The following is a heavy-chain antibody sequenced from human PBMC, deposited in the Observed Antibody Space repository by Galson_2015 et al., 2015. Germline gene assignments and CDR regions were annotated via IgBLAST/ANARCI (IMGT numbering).Heavy chain of an antibody. J-gene: IGHJ6*02. CDR1: GYTFTSYA. Sequence: SVKVSCEASGYTFTSYAMNWVRQAPGQGLEWMGWINTNTGNTTYAQGFTGRFVFSLDTSVSSAYLQISSLKAEDTAVYYCARDGYSNYADLPYFCMDVWGQGTTVTVSS. V-gene: IGHV7-4-1*02. CDR2: INTNTGNT. CDR3: ARDGYSNYADLPYFCMDV. D-gene: IGHD4-11*01.